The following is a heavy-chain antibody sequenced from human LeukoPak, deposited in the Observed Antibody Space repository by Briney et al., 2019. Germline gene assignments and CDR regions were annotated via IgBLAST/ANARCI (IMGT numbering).Heavy chain of an antibody. CDR3: AADTYYYDSSGDYYSDY. CDR1: GFTFTSSA. V-gene: IGHV1-58*01. CDR2: IVVGSGNT. J-gene: IGHJ4*02. D-gene: IGHD3-22*01. Sequence: SVKVSCKASGFTFTSSAVQWVRQARGQRLEWIGWIVVGSGNTNYAQKFQERVTITRDMSTSTAYMELSSLRSEDTAVYYCAADTYYYDSSGDYYSDYWGQGTMVTVSS.